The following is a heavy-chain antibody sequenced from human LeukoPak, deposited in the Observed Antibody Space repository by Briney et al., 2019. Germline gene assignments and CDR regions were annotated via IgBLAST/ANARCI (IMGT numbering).Heavy chain of an antibody. CDR2: IYYSGST. J-gene: IGHJ4*02. CDR3: ARRTETFTDY. V-gene: IGHV4-39*01. CDR1: GGSISSSSYY. Sequence: SETLSLTCTVSGGSISSSSYYWGWIRQPPGKRLEWIGSIYYSGSTYYNPSLKSRVTISVDTSKNQFSLKLSSVTAADTAVYYCARRTETFTDYWGQGTLVTVSS. D-gene: IGHD2-2*01.